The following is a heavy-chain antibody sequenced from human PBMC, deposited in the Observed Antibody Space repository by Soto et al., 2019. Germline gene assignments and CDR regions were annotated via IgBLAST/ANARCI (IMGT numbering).Heavy chain of an antibody. J-gene: IGHJ4*02. CDR2: IYYSGST. Sequence: SETLSLTCSVSGGSTSSYYWSWIRQPPGKGLEWIGYIYYSGSTDYSPSLKSRVTMSIDTSQNQVSLKLTSVTTADTAVYYCAATPRYWGQGTQVT. CDR1: GGSTSSYY. V-gene: IGHV4-59*01. CDR3: AATPRY. D-gene: IGHD2-15*01.